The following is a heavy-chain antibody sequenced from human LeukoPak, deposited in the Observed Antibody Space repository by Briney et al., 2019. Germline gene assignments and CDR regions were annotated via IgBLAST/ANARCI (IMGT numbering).Heavy chain of an antibody. D-gene: IGHD6-13*01. V-gene: IGHV3-74*01. CDR1: GITFSSYW. Sequence: PGGSLRLSCAASGITFSSYWMDWVRQAPGKGLVWVSRINVDGSSTSYADSLKGRFTLYRDNAKNTLYLQMNSLRAEDTAVYYCARDFIAAAGIDAFDIWGQGTMVTVSS. J-gene: IGHJ3*02. CDR3: ARDFIAAAGIDAFDI. CDR2: INVDGSST.